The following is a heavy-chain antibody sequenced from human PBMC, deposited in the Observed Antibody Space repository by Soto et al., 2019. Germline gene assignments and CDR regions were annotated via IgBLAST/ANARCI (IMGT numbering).Heavy chain of an antibody. CDR2: IYHSGST. J-gene: IGHJ6*03. D-gene: IGHD4-17*01. CDR1: SGSISSSNW. V-gene: IGHV4-4*02. Sequence: SETLSLTCAVSSGSISSSNWWSWVRQPPGKGLEWIGEIYHSGSTNYNPSLKSRVTISVDKSKNQFSLKLSSVTAADTAVYYCARDQVDYGEFQTYYYYMDVWGKGTTVTVSS. CDR3: ARDQVDYGEFQTYYYYMDV.